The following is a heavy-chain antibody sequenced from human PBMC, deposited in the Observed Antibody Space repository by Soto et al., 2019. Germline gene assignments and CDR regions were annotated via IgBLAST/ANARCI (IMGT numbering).Heavy chain of an antibody. CDR1: GFTFSSYA. Sequence: EVQLLQSGGGLVQPGGSLRLSCAASGFTFSSYAMTWVHQAPGKGLEWVSTISGGGDNTYYATYYADSVKGRFTISRDNSNNTLYLQMNSLRAEDTAIYYCAKDMAVAGYSYWGQGTLVTVSS. CDR3: AKDMAVAGYSY. J-gene: IGHJ4*02. V-gene: IGHV3-23*01. D-gene: IGHD6-19*01. CDR2: ISGGGDNTYYAT.